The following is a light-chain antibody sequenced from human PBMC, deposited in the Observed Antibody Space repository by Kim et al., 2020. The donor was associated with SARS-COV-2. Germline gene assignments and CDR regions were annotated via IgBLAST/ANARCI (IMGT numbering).Light chain of an antibody. CDR1: NSKIGAGYD. Sequence: VTISCTGDNSKIGAGYDGHWYKKIVGKAPKLLIRGNRNRTSGVPDRFSGSKSGTSASLAITGLQADDEGEYYCQSYDNSLSGFVVFGGGTQLTVL. CDR2: GNR. V-gene: IGLV1-40*01. J-gene: IGLJ2*01. CDR3: QSYDNSLSGFVV.